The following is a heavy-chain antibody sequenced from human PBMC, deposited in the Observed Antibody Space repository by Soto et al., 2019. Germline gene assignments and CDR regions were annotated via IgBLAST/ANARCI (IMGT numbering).Heavy chain of an antibody. CDR1: GGSISSSSYY. D-gene: IGHD3-10*01. J-gene: IGHJ6*02. CDR2: IYYSGST. Sequence: PSETLSLTCTVSGGSISSSSYYWGWIRQPPGKGLEWIGSIYYSGSTYYNPSLKSRVTISVDTSKNQFSLKLSSVTAADTAVYYCARHGGLKGSYFYGMDVWGQGTTVT. V-gene: IGHV4-39*01. CDR3: ARHGGLKGSYFYGMDV.